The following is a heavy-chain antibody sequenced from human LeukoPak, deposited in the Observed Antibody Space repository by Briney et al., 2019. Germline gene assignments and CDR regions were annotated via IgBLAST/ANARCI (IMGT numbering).Heavy chain of an antibody. CDR1: GFTFDDYT. CDR3: AKDLDILTGYDSSEGFDY. D-gene: IGHD3-9*01. J-gene: IGHJ4*02. V-gene: IGHV3-43*01. CDR2: ISWDGGST. Sequence: PGGSLRLSCAASGFTFDDYTMHWVRQTPGKGLEWVSLISWDGGSTYYADSVKGRFTISRDNSKNSLYLQMNSLRTEDTALYYCAKDLDILTGYDSSEGFDYWGQGTLVTVSS.